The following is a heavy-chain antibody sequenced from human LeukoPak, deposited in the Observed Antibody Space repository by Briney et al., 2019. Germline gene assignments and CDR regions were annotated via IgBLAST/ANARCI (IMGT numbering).Heavy chain of an antibody. CDR2: ISSSSSYI. Sequence: GGSLRLSCEASGFTFTGYWMSWVRQAPGKGLEWVSYISSSSSYIYYADSVKGRFTISRDNAKNSPYLQMNSLRAEDTAVYYCARDPHCSSTSCYNNGMDVWGQGTTVTVSS. CDR1: GFTFTGYW. V-gene: IGHV3-21*04. CDR3: ARDPHCSSTSCYNNGMDV. J-gene: IGHJ6*02. D-gene: IGHD2-2*02.